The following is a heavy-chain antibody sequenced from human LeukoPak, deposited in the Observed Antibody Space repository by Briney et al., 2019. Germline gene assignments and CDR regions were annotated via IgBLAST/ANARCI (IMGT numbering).Heavy chain of an antibody. CDR1: GFTFSSYW. Sequence: GGSLRLSCAASGFTFSSYWMSWVRQAPGKGLEWVSSISSSSYIYYADSVKGRFTISRDNAKNSLYLQMNSLRAEDTAVYYCARAPGAIVGANVGAFDIWGQGTMVTVSS. J-gene: IGHJ3*02. CDR3: ARAPGAIVGANVGAFDI. CDR2: ISSSSYI. D-gene: IGHD1-26*01. V-gene: IGHV3-21*01.